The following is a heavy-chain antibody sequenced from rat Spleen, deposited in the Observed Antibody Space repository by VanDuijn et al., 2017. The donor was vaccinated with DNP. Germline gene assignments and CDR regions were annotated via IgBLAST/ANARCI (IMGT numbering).Heavy chain of an antibody. J-gene: IGHJ2*01. CDR2: ISTNGGNS. CDR3: VRPDYYDGSYPHY. CDR1: GFTFSKFG. Sequence: EVHLVESGGGLVQPGRSLKLSCTASGFTFSKFGMAWVRQAPTQGLEWVASISTNGGNSVYRDSVKGRFTISRDNAKSTLYLQMYSLRSEDMATYYCVRPDYYDGSYPHYWGQGVMVTVSS. V-gene: IGHV5S13*01. D-gene: IGHD1-12*02.